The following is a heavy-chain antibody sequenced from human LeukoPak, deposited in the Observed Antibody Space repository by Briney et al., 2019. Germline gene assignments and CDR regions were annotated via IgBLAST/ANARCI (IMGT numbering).Heavy chain of an antibody. Sequence: GGSLRLSCAASGFTFSSYEMNWVRQAPGKGLELVSYISSSGSTIYYADSVKGRFTISRDNAKNSLYLQMNSLRAGDTAVYYCARARVGAGIYYFDYWGQGTLVTVSS. V-gene: IGHV3-48*03. J-gene: IGHJ4*02. D-gene: IGHD1-26*01. CDR3: ARARVGAGIYYFDY. CDR2: ISSSGSTI. CDR1: GFTFSSYE.